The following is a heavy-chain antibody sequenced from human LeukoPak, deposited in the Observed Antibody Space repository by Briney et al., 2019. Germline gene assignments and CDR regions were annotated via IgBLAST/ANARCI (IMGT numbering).Heavy chain of an antibody. CDR3: ARGGVGYSYGPYNWFDP. D-gene: IGHD5-18*01. J-gene: IGHJ5*02. CDR2: IYHSGST. V-gene: IGHV4-38-2*02. CDR1: GYSISSGYY. Sequence: SETLSLTCTVSGYSISSGYYWGWIRQPPGKGPEWIGSIYHSGSTYYNPSLKSRVTISVDTSKNQFSLKLSSVTAADTAVYYCARGGVGYSYGPYNWFDPWGQGTLVTVSS.